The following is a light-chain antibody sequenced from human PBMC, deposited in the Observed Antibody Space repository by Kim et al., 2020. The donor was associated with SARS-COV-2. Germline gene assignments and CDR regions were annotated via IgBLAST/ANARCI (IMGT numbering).Light chain of an antibody. J-gene: IGLJ2*01. V-gene: IGLV1-44*01. CDR2: IYN. Sequence: GQRLTNYCRGHCSDNANNAITGYRHLPGLGPNLLIYIYNHRPSGVPDRFPLSDSGPSASLAISGLQSEAEADYYCASWDESLRGVVFGGGTQLTVL. CDR3: ASWDESLRGVV. CDR1: CSDNANNA.